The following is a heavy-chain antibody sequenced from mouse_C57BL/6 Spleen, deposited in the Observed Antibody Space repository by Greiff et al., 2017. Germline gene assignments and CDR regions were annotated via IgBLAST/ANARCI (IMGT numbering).Heavy chain of an antibody. CDR3: ARSGAYYSNYEKGNYFDY. J-gene: IGHJ2*01. V-gene: IGHV1-81*01. Sequence: QVQLKESGAELARPGASVKLSCKASGYTFTSYGISWVKQRTGQGLEWIGEIYPRSGNTYYNEKFKGKATLTADKSSSTAYMELRSLTSEDSAVYFCARSGAYYSNYEKGNYFDYWGQGTTLTVSS. CDR2: IYPRSGNT. D-gene: IGHD2-5*01. CDR1: GYTFTSYG.